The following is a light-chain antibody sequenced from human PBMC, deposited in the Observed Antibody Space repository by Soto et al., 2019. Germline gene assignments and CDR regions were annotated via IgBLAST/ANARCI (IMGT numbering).Light chain of an antibody. CDR2: GAT. Sequence: EIVMTQSPAALSVSTGERATLSSRASQRVSILLSWYQQKPGQAPRLLIHGATTRATGIPARFSGSGSGTEFTLTISSLQSEDFAVYYCQQYNNWPRTFGQGTKVDIK. V-gene: IGKV3-15*01. CDR1: QRVSIL. J-gene: IGKJ1*01. CDR3: QQYNNWPRT.